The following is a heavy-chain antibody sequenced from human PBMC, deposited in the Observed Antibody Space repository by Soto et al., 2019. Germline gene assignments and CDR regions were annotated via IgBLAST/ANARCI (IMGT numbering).Heavy chain of an antibody. CDR2: ISPYNGNT. D-gene: IGHD3-10*01. CDR3: AREGSAPYYYYGMDA. CDR1: GYTFTSYG. J-gene: IGHJ6*02. V-gene: IGHV1-18*01. Sequence: ASVKVSCKASGYTFTSYGISWVRQAPGQGLEWMGWISPYNGNTKYAQKLQGRVTMTTDTSTSTAYMELRSLRSDDTAVYYCAREGSAPYYYYGMDAWGQGTTVTVSS.